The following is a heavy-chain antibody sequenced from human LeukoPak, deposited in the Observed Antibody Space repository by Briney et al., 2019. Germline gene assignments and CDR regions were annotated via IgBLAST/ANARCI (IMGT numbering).Heavy chain of an antibody. CDR1: GFTFNSYA. CDR3: ARGDYYDSSGYYPFDY. CDR2: ISGNGDDT. D-gene: IGHD3-22*01. Sequence: GGSLRLSCTVSGFTFNSYAMSWVRQAPGKGVEWVSSISGNGDDTYHADSVKGRFTVSRDNSKNTLYLQMNSLRAEDTAVYYCARGDYYDSSGYYPFDYWGQGTLVTVSS. V-gene: IGHV3-23*01. J-gene: IGHJ4*02.